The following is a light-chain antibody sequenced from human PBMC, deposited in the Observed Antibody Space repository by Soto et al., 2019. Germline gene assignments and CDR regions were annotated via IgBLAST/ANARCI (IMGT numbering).Light chain of an antibody. CDR2: EAS. Sequence: AILMTQSPSSLSASVGDRVTITCRASQGIRNDLAWYQQKPGKAPKLLIYEASTLQSGVPSRFSGSYSGTDFTLTIGSLQPEDFATYYCQQANGFPWTFGQGTKVDIK. CDR1: QGIRND. CDR3: QQANGFPWT. J-gene: IGKJ1*01. V-gene: IGKV1-6*01.